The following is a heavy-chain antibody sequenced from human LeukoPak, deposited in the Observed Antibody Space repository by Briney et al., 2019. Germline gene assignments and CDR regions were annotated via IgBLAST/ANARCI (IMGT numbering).Heavy chain of an antibody. D-gene: IGHD3-10*01. Sequence: ASVKVSCKASGYTFTGYYMHWVRQAPGQGLEWMGWINPNSGGTNYAQKFQGRVTMTRDTSISTAHMELSRLRSDDTAAYYCAREPLWFGELYPWGQGTLVTVSS. CDR1: GYTFTGYY. CDR2: INPNSGGT. J-gene: IGHJ5*02. V-gene: IGHV1-2*02. CDR3: AREPLWFGELYP.